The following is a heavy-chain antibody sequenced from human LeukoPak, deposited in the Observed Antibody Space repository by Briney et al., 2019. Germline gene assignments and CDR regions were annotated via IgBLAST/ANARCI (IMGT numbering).Heavy chain of an antibody. CDR1: GFSASTGGLR. CDR2: IYWDEDK. J-gene: IGHJ5*02. D-gene: IGHD6-13*01. CDR3: AHRPVAAANWFDP. V-gene: IGHV2-5*02. Sequence: ESGPTLLNPTQTPTLSRSFSGFSASTGGLRGGGVSGSPGKAVELLALIYWDEDKRYTPSLKSRLAVTKDTSKTQVVLTMTNMDPVDTATYYCAHRPVAAANWFDPWGQGTLVTVSS.